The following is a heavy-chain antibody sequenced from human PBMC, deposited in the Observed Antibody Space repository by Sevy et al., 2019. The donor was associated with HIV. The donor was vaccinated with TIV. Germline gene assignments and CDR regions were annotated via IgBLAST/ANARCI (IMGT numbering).Heavy chain of an antibody. D-gene: IGHD1-7*01. CDR1: GFTFSDYY. J-gene: IGHJ1*01. Sequence: GGSLRLSCAASGFTFSDYYMSWIRQAPGKGLEWVSYISSSGSTIYYADSVKGRFTISSDNAKNSLYLQMNSLRAEDTAVYYCARSTGTTWEYFQHWGQGTLVTVSS. CDR2: ISSSGSTI. V-gene: IGHV3-11*01. CDR3: ARSTGTTWEYFQH.